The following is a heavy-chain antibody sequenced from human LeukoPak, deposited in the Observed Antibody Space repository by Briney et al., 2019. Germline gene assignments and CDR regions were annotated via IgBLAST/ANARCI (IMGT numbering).Heavy chain of an antibody. D-gene: IGHD6-19*01. J-gene: IGHJ4*02. Sequence: GGSLRLSCAASGFTFSSYSMNWVRQAPGKGLEWVSSISSSSSYIYYADSVKGRFTISRDNAKNSLYLQMNSLRAEDTAVYYCARDKAVAKQDNGFDYWGQGTLVTVSS. CDR3: ARDKAVAKQDNGFDY. CDR2: ISSSSSYI. V-gene: IGHV3-21*01. CDR1: GFTFSSYS.